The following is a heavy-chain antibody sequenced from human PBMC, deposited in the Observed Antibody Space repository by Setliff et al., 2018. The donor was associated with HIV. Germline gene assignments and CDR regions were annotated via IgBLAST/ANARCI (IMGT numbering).Heavy chain of an antibody. D-gene: IGHD2-21*02. CDR1: GGSISSSSYY. J-gene: IGHJ3*01. V-gene: IGHV4-39*01. Sequence: SETLSLTCTVSGGSISSSSYYWGWVRQPPGKGLEWIGSLYYSGSTYYNPSLKSRVTMSVDTSKNQFSLKLSSVTAADTAVYYCARRIAPGWWGGNSGDAFDLWGQGTMVTVSS. CDR2: LYYSGST. CDR3: ARRIAPGWWGGNSGDAFDL.